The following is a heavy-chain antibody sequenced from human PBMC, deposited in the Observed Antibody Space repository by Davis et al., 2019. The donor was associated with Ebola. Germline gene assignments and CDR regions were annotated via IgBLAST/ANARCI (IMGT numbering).Heavy chain of an antibody. V-gene: IGHV4-61*02. CDR1: GGSISSGSYY. CDR2: IYTSGST. J-gene: IGHJ6*02. Sequence: PSETLSLTCTVSGGSISSGSYYWSWIRQPAGKGLEWIGRIYTSGSTNYNPSLKSRVTMSVDTSKNQFSLKLSSVTAADTAVYYCARDPVVVAATGEYYYYGMDVWGQGTTVTVSS. D-gene: IGHD2-15*01. CDR3: ARDPVVVAATGEYYYYGMDV.